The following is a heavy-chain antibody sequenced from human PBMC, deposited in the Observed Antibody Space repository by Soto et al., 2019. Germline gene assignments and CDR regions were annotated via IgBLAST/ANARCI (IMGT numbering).Heavy chain of an antibody. V-gene: IGHV1-46*01. Sequence: ASVKVSCKASGYTFTSYYMHWVRQAPGQGLEWMGIINPSGGSTSYAQKFQGRVTMTRDTSTSTVYMELSSLRSEDTAVYYCARDKMATINDRSFDYWGQGXLVTVYS. D-gene: IGHD5-12*01. CDR3: ARDKMATINDRSFDY. CDR1: GYTFTSYY. CDR2: INPSGGST. J-gene: IGHJ4*02.